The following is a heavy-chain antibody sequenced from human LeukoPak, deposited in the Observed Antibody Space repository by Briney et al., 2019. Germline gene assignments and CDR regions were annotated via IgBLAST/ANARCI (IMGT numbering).Heavy chain of an antibody. J-gene: IGHJ4*02. CDR2: ISYDGSNK. V-gene: IGHV3-30*03. D-gene: IGHD6-13*01. CDR1: GFTFSSYG. CDR3: ARVYSSSWYHFDY. Sequence: PGRSLRLSCAASGFTFSSYGMHWVRQAPGKGLEWVAVISYDGSNKYYADSVKGRFTISRDNSKNTLDLQMNSLRAEDTAVYYCARVYSSSWYHFDYWGQGTLVTVSS.